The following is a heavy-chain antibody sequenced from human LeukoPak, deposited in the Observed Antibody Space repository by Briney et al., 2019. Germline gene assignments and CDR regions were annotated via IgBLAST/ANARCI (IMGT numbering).Heavy chain of an antibody. Sequence: GGSLRLSCDASGFTFSSYAMSWVRHAPGKGLEWVSTITSSGGTTYYTDSVKGRFTIFRDNSKNTLYLQMNSLRAEDTAVYYCAKSPTGSAYNCLDRWGQGTLVTVSS. V-gene: IGHV3-23*01. CDR3: AKSPTGSAYNCLDR. J-gene: IGHJ5*02. CDR2: ITSSGGTT. CDR1: GFTFSSYA.